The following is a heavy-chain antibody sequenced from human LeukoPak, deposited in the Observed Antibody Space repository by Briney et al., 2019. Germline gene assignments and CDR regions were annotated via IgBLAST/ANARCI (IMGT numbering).Heavy chain of an antibody. CDR3: ARPYSSGWYFGY. CDR1: GGSFSGYY. Sequence: SETLSLTCAVYGGSFSGYYWSWIRQPPGKGLEWIGEINHSGSTNHNPSLKSRVTISVDTTKNQFSLKLSSVTAADTAVYYCARPYSSGWYFGYWGQGTLVTVSS. D-gene: IGHD6-19*01. CDR2: INHSGST. V-gene: IGHV4-34*01. J-gene: IGHJ4*02.